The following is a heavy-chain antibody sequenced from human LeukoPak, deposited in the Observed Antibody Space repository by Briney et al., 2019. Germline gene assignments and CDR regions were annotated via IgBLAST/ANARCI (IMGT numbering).Heavy chain of an antibody. Sequence: GGSLRLSCAASGFTFSSYAMSWVRQAPGKGLEWVSAISGSGGSTYYADSVKGRFTISRDNSKNTLYLQMNSLRAEDTAVYYCAKARVPYCSSTSCYFDYWGQGTLVTVSS. CDR3: AKARVPYCSSTSCYFDY. V-gene: IGHV3-23*01. CDR1: GFTFSSYA. J-gene: IGHJ4*02. D-gene: IGHD2-2*01. CDR2: ISGSGGST.